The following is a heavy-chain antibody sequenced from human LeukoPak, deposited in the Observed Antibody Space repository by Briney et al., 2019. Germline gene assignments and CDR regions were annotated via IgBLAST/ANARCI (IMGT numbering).Heavy chain of an antibody. D-gene: IGHD1-1*01. Sequence: SETLSLTCTVSCGSISSGDYYWSWIRQPPVKGQEWIGYIYYSRTTYYNPSRKSRVTISVDTSKNKFSLKLSSVTAADTAVYYCARTELERRPEYYYYGMDVWGQGTTVTVSS. J-gene: IGHJ6*02. CDR3: ARTELERRPEYYYYGMDV. CDR1: CGSISSGDYY. CDR2: IYYSRTT. V-gene: IGHV4-30-4*01.